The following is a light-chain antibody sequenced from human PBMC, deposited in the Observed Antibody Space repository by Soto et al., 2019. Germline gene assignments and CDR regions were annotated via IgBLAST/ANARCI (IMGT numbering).Light chain of an antibody. V-gene: IGKV1-9*01. J-gene: IGKJ5*01. Sequence: DIQLTQSPSFLSASVGDRVTITCRASQGISSLLAWYQQKPGRAPKLLIHTAFTLHSGVPSRFSGSGSGTEFTLTISSLQPEDLATYYCQQRHSYPVTFGQGTRLEIK. CDR3: QQRHSYPVT. CDR1: QGISSL. CDR2: TAF.